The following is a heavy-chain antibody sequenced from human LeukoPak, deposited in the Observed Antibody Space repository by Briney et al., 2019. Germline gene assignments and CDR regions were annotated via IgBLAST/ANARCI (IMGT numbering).Heavy chain of an antibody. D-gene: IGHD1-20*01. CDR1: GGTFSSYA. CDR3: ARGITGENWFDP. Sequence: SVKVSCKASGGTFSSYAISWVRQAPGRGLEWMGRIIPIFGTANYAQKFQGRVTITTDESTSTAYMELSSLRSEDTAVYYCARGITGENWFDPWGQGTLVTVSS. J-gene: IGHJ5*02. CDR2: IIPIFGTA. V-gene: IGHV1-69*05.